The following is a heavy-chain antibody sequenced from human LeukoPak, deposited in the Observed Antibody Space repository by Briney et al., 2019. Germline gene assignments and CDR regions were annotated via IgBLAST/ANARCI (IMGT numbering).Heavy chain of an antibody. CDR3: AREGGNYGKDV. CDR2: INPDESQK. D-gene: IGHD1-26*01. Sequence: GGSLRLSCAASGFTFSGYWMTWARQAPGKGLEWVANINPDESQKYYVDSVKGRFTISRDNAKNSLYLQMNSLRVEETAVYYCAREGGNYGKDVWGRGTTVIVSS. J-gene: IGHJ6*02. CDR1: GFTFSGYW. V-gene: IGHV3-7*03.